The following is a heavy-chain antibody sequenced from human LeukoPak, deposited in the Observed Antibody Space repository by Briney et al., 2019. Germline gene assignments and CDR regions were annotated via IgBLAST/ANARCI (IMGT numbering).Heavy chain of an antibody. V-gene: IGHV4-34*01. CDR2: INHSGST. Sequence: SETLSLTCAVYGGSFSGYYWSWIRQPPGKGLEWIGEINHSGSTNYNPSLKSRVTISVDTSKNQFSLKLSFVTAADTAVYYCARGLLYYDYVWGSYRKFYIDYWGQGTLVTVSS. J-gene: IGHJ4*02. D-gene: IGHD3-16*02. CDR3: ARGLLYYDYVWGSYRKFYIDY. CDR1: GGSFSGYY.